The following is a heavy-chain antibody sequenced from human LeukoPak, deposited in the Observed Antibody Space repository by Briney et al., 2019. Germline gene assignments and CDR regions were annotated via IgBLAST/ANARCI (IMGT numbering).Heavy chain of an antibody. D-gene: IGHD3-10*01. CDR1: GFTFSSYE. V-gene: IGHV3-48*03. CDR2: IGSSTSTI. Sequence: GGSLRLSCAASGFTFSSYEMNWVRQAPGKGLEWISYIGSSTSTIYYADSVKGRFTISRDNAKNSLFLQMNTLRAEDTAVYHCARDSPGGLWFGELLLHWGQGTLVTVSS. CDR3: ARDSPGGLWFGELLLH. J-gene: IGHJ4*02.